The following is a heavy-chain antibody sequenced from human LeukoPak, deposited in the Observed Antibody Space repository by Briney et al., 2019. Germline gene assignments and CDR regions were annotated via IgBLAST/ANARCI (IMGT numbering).Heavy chain of an antibody. CDR2: IIPLFATA. V-gene: IGHV1-69*01. CDR1: GGTFSSYA. D-gene: IGHD6-13*01. Sequence: ASVKVSCKASGGTFSSYAISWVRQAPGQGLEWMGGIIPLFATANYAQKFQGRLTITADESTSTGYMELSSLRFEDTAVYYCARTRSKQQLDDTFDIWGQGTTVTVSS. CDR3: ARTRSKQQLDDTFDI. J-gene: IGHJ3*02.